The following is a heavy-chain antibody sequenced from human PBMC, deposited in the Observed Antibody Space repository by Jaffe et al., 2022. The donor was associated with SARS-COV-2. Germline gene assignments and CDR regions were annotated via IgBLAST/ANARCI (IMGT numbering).Heavy chain of an antibody. CDR2: ISYDGSNK. CDR3: AKDSVDYTPRFSYYGMDV. D-gene: IGHD4-4*01. Sequence: QVQLVESGGGVVQPGRSLRLSCAASGFTFSSYGMHWVRQAPGKGLEWVAVISYDGSNKYYADSVKGRFTISRDNSKNTLYLQMNSLRAEDTAVYYCAKDSVDYTPRFSYYGMDVWGQGTTVTVSS. V-gene: IGHV3-30*18. J-gene: IGHJ6*02. CDR1: GFTFSSYG.